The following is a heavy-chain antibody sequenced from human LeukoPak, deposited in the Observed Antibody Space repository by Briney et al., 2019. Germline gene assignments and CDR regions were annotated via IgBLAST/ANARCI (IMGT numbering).Heavy chain of an antibody. CDR2: IYTSGST. D-gene: IGHD2-2*01. CDR1: GGSISSYY. J-gene: IGHJ6*03. CDR3: ARQGLYCSSTSCNHNYYMDV. Sequence: SETLSLTCTVSGGSISSYYWSWIRRPPGKGLEWIGYIYTSGSTNYNPSLKSRVTISVDTSKNQFSLKLSSVTAADTAVYYCARQGLYCSSTSCNHNYYMDVWGKGTTVTVSS. V-gene: IGHV4-4*09.